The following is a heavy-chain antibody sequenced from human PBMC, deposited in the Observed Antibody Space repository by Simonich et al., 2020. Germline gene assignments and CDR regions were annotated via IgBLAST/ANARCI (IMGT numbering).Heavy chain of an antibody. D-gene: IGHD6-13*01. CDR2: SNAYKGNK. V-gene: IGHV1-18*01. CDR3: ARDQGGRAAAATDY. CDR1: GYTFTSYG. J-gene: IGHJ4*02. Sequence: QVQLVQSGAEVKTPGASVKVSCKASGYTFTSYGISWVRQAPGQRLEWMGWSNAYKGNKNYAQKRQGRGTMTTDTSTSTAYMELRSLRSDDTAVYYCARDQGGRAAAATDYWGQGTLVTVSS.